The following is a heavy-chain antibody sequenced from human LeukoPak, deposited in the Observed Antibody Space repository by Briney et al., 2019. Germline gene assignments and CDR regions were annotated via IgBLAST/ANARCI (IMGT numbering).Heavy chain of an antibody. CDR1: GGSISSGSYY. Sequence: PSQTLSLTCTVSGGSISSGSYYWSWIRQPAGKGLEWIGRIYTSGSTNYNPSLKSRVTISVDTSKNQFSLKLSSVTAADTAVYYCAITEGWVAAGNYWGQGTLVTVSS. V-gene: IGHV4-61*02. CDR2: IYTSGST. D-gene: IGHD1-26*01. J-gene: IGHJ4*02. CDR3: AITEGWVAAGNY.